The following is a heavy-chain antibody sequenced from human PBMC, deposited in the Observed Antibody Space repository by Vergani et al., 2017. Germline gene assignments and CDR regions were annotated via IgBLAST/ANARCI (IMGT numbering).Heavy chain of an antibody. CDR2: IIPIFGTA. V-gene: IGHV1-69*01. CDR1: GGTFSSYA. J-gene: IGHJ2*01. D-gene: IGHD1-26*01. Sequence: QVQLVQSGAEVKKPGSSVKVSCKASGGTFSSYAISWVRQAPGQGLEWVGGIIPIFGTANYAQKFQGRVTITADESTSTAYMELSSLRSEDTAVYYCARDDLGATTSRADNWYFDLWGRGTLVTVSS. CDR3: ARDDLGATTSRADNWYFDL.